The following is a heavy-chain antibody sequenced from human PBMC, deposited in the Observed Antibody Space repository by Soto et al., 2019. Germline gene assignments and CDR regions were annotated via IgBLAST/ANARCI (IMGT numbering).Heavy chain of an antibody. Sequence: QVQLVQSGAEVKKPGSSVNVSCKASGGTFSSYAISWVRQAPGQGLEWMGGIIPIFGTANYAQKFQGRVTITADKSTSTAYMELSSLRSEDTAVYYCARGYYDYVWGSYRPHYYYYGMDVWGQGTTVTVSS. V-gene: IGHV1-69*06. CDR2: IIPIFGTA. J-gene: IGHJ6*02. D-gene: IGHD3-16*02. CDR1: GGTFSSYA. CDR3: ARGYYDYVWGSYRPHYYYYGMDV.